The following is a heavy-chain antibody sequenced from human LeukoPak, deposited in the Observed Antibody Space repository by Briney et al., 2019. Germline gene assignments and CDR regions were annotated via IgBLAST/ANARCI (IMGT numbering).Heavy chain of an antibody. CDR2: INPNSGGT. CDR1: GYTFTGYY. Sequence: ASVKVSCKASGYTFTGYYMHWVRQAPGQGLEWMGWINPNSGGTNYAQKFQGRVTMTRDTSISTAYMELSRLRSDDTAVYYCARDEVKVATIYYYYMDVWGKGTTVTVSS. J-gene: IGHJ6*03. V-gene: IGHV1-2*02. CDR3: ARDEVKVATIYYYYMDV. D-gene: IGHD5-12*01.